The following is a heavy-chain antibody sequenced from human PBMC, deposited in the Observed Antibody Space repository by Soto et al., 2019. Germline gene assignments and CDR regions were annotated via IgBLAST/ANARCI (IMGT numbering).Heavy chain of an antibody. CDR1: GFTFDDYA. CDR2: ISWNSGSI. CDR3: AKDSVSGSYSLWYFDL. J-gene: IGHJ2*01. Sequence: SLRLSCAASGFTFDDYAMHWVRQAPGKGLEWVSGISWNSGSIGYADSVKGRFTISRDNAKNSLYLQMNSLRAEDTALYYCAKDSVSGSYSLWYFDLWGRGTLVTVSS. V-gene: IGHV3-9*01. D-gene: IGHD1-26*01.